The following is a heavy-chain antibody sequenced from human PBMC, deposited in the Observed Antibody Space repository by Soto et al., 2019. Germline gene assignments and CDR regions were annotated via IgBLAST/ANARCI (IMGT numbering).Heavy chain of an antibody. CDR2: IIPIFGTA. V-gene: IGHV1-69*13. CDR1: GCTFSSYA. Sequence: GASVKVSCKASGCTFSSYAISWVRQALGQGLEWMGGIIPIFGTANYAQKFQGRVTITADESTSTAYMELSSLRSEDTAVYYCARTIAIAVAGYFQHWGQGTLVTVPQ. J-gene: IGHJ1*01. D-gene: IGHD6-19*01. CDR3: ARTIAIAVAGYFQH.